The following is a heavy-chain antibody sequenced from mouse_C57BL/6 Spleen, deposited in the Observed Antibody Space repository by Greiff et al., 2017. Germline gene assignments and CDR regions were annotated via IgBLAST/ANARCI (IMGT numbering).Heavy chain of an antibody. CDR3: ARQEGSNSFAY. J-gene: IGHJ3*01. D-gene: IGHD2-5*01. CDR2: ISSGGSYT. CDR1: GFTFSSYG. Sequence: EVMLVESGGDLVKPGGSLKLSCAASGFTFSSYGMSWVRQTPDKRLEWVATISSGGSYTYYPDSVKGRFTISRDNAKNTLYLQMSSLKSEDTAMYYCARQEGSNSFAYWGQGTLVTVSA. V-gene: IGHV5-6*01.